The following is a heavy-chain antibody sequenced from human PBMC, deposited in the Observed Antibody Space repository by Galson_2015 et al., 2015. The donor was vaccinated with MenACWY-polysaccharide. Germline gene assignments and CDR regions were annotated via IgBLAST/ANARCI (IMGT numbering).Heavy chain of an antibody. CDR2: IKPDGSDN. V-gene: IGHV3-7*01. CDR3: ASATYNGGCYPDYFDY. Sequence: SLRLSCAASGFTFSTYWMSWVRQAPGKGLEWVANIKPDGSDNYYVDSVKGRFTISRDNAENSLYLQMNGLRAEDTAIFFCASATYNGGCYPDYFDYWCQGALVTVSS. CDR1: GFTFSTYW. J-gene: IGHJ4*02. D-gene: IGHD6-19*01.